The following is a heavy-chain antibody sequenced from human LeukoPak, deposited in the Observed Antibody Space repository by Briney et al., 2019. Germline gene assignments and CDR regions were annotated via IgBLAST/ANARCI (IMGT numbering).Heavy chain of an antibody. CDR1: GGSITSSGDY. D-gene: IGHD3-3*01. CDR2: MDYSGDT. J-gene: IGHJ4*02. Sequence: SETLSLTCTVSGGSITSSGDYWGWIRQSPGKGLGWIGSMDYSGDTYYNPSVKRRVTISVDTSKNQFSLKLSSVTAADTAVYYCARHSIPYYAFWSGYFFDYWGQGTLVTVSS. CDR3: ARHSIPYYAFWSGYFFDY. V-gene: IGHV4-39*01.